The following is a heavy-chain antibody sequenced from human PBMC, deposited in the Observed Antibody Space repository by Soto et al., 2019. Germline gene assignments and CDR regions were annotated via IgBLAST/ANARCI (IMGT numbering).Heavy chain of an antibody. CDR1: GGSISSSSYY. J-gene: IGHJ4*02. D-gene: IGHD3-22*01. V-gene: IGHV4-39*01. CDR3: ARIKEAYYYDSSGGYYFDY. Sequence: SETLSLTCTVSGGSISSSSYYWGWIRQPPGKGLEWIGSIYYSGSTYYNPSLKSRVTISVDTSKNQFSLKLSSVTAADTAVYYCARIKEAYYYDSSGGYYFDYWGQGTLVTVSS. CDR2: IYYSGST.